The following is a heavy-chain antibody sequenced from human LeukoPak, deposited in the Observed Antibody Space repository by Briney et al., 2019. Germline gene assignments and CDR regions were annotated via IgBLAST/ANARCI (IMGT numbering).Heavy chain of an antibody. D-gene: IGHD6-13*01. CDR1: GGSISSYY. J-gene: IGHJ5*02. V-gene: IGHV4-59*08. CDR3: ARCYSSSWYINWFDP. Sequence: SETLSLTCTVSGGSISSYYWSWIRQPPGRGLEWIGNIYHSGSTYYNPSLKSRVTISVDTSKNQFSLKLSSVTAADTAVYYCARCYSSSWYINWFDPWGQGTLVTVSS. CDR2: IYHSGST.